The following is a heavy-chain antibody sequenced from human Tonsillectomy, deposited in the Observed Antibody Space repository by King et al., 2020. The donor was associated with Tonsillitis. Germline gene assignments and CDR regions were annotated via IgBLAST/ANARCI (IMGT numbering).Heavy chain of an antibody. CDR3: ARDGGDGDFWSSFHRRKDAFDI. J-gene: IGHJ3*02. V-gene: IGHV3-30*04. CDR1: GRTFSSYA. D-gene: IGHD3-3*01. Sequence: VQLVESGGGVVQPGMTLRLSCAASGRTFSSYAMHWVRQAPGKGLEWVAVISFDGSGKYHAASVQGRFTISRDNSKNMLFLQMNSLKPEDTAVYYCARDGGDGDFWSSFHRRKDAFDIWGQGTVVTVSS. CDR2: ISFDGSGK.